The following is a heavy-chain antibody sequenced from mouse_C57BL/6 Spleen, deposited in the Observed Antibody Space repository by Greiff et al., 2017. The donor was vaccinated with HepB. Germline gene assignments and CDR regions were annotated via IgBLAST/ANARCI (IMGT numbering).Heavy chain of an antibody. J-gene: IGHJ3*01. Sequence: EVQLQQSGPVLVKPGASVKMSCKASGYTFTDYYMNWVKQSHGKSLEWIGVINPYNGGTSYNQKFKGKATLTVDKSSSTAYMELNSLTSEDSAVYHCARDDALRGFAYWGQGTLVTVSA. D-gene: IGHD1-1*01. CDR3: ARDDALRGFAY. CDR2: INPYNGGT. CDR1: GYTFTDYY. V-gene: IGHV1-19*01.